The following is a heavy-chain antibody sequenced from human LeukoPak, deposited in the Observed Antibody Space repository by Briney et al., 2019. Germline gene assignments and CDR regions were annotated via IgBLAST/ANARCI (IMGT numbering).Heavy chain of an antibody. V-gene: IGHV1-18*01. J-gene: IGHJ5*02. Sequence: ASVKVSCKASGYTFTSYGISWVRQAPGQGLEWMGWISAYNGNTNYARKLQGRVTMTTDTSTSTAYMELRSLRSDDTAVYYCARGEGYYDSSGYNFLDPWGQGTLVTVSS. CDR2: ISAYNGNT. CDR3: ARGEGYYDSSGYNFLDP. D-gene: IGHD3-22*01. CDR1: GYTFTSYG.